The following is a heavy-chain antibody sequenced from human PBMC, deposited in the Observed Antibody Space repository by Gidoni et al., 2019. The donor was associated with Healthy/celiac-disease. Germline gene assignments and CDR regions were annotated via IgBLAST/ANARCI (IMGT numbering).Heavy chain of an antibody. D-gene: IGHD2-2*01. V-gene: IGHV3-33*01. Sequence: QVQLVESGGGVVQPGRSLRLSCAASGFTFRSYGMHWVRPAPGKGLEWVAVIWYDGSNKYYADSVKGRFTISRDNSKNTLYLQMNSLRAEDTAVYYCAREAIVVVPAAKTFYYYYYGMDVWGQGTTVTVSS. CDR1: GFTFRSYG. CDR3: AREAIVVVPAAKTFYYYYYGMDV. CDR2: IWYDGSNK. J-gene: IGHJ6*02.